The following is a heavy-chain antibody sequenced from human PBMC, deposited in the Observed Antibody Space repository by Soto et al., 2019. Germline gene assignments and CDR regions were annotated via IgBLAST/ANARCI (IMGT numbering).Heavy chain of an antibody. J-gene: IGHJ5*02. Sequence: ASVKVSCKASGYTFTSYGISWVRQAPGQGLEGMGWISAYNGNTNYAQKLQGRVTMTTDTSTSTAYMELRSLRSDETAVYYCARSGRGYCSSTSCYSGWFDPWGQGTLVTVSS. CDR2: ISAYNGNT. V-gene: IGHV1-18*01. CDR3: ARSGRGYCSSTSCYSGWFDP. D-gene: IGHD2-2*01. CDR1: GYTFTSYG.